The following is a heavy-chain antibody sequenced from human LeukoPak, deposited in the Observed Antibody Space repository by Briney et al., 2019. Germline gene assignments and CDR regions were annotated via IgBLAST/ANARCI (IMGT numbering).Heavy chain of an antibody. Sequence: PSETLSLTCAVYGGFFSGYYWSWLRQPPAKGLEWIGEINHSGSTNYNPSLKSRVTISVDTSKNQFSLKLSSVTAADTAVYYCARAGYYDSSGYYFYYYYYMDVGGKGTTVTVSS. D-gene: IGHD3-22*01. V-gene: IGHV4-34*01. CDR2: INHSGST. CDR3: ARAGYYDSSGYYFYYYYYMDV. J-gene: IGHJ6*03. CDR1: GGFFSGYY.